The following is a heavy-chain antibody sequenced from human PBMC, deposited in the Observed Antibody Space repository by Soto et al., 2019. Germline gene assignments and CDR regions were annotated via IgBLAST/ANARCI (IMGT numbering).Heavy chain of an antibody. CDR2: IYHSGST. CDR1: GGSISSGGYS. V-gene: IGHV4-30-2*01. CDR3: ARETSRGYSLVRRGWFDP. D-gene: IGHD5-18*01. Sequence: PSETLSLTCAVSGGSISSGGYSWGWIRQPPGKGLEWIGYIYHSGSTYYNPSLKSRVTISVDRSKNQFSLKLSSVTAADTAVYYCARETSRGYSLVRRGWFDPWGQGTLVTVSS. J-gene: IGHJ5*02.